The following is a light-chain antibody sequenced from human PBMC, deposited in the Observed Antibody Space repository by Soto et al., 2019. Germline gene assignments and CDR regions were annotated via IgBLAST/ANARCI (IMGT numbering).Light chain of an antibody. CDR1: QGISSY. J-gene: IGKJ1*01. V-gene: IGKV1-8*01. CDR2: AAS. Sequence: AIRIIQSPSFLSVSTRDRIPHPCLAIQGISSYLAWYQQKPGKAPKLLIYAASTLQSGVPSRFSGSGSGTDFTLTISCLQSEDFATYYCQQYYSYPPTFGQGTEVDI. CDR3: QQYYSYPPT.